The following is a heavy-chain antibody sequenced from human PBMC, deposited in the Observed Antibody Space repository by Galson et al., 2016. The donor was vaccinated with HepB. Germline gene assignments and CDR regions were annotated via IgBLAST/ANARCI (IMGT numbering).Heavy chain of an antibody. V-gene: IGHV3-66*01. CDR1: GFTVSNSY. CDR2: LYSGGNT. CDR3: ARGGGGNIVQTALDP. J-gene: IGHJ5*02. Sequence: SLRLSCAASGFTVSNSYMSWVRQAPGKGLEYVAVLYSGGNTYYADSVRGRFTISRDNSKNTLYLQMNSLRARDTAVYYCARGGGGNIVQTALDPWGQGTLVTVSS. D-gene: IGHD5-12*01.